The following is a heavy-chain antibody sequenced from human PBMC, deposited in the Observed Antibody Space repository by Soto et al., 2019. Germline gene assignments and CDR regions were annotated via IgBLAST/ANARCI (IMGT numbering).Heavy chain of an antibody. D-gene: IGHD3-10*01. V-gene: IGHV1-18*01. Sequence: ASVKVSCKASGYTFTSYGISWVRQAPGQGLEWMGWISAYNGNTNYAQKLQGRVTMTTDTSTSTAYMELRSLRSDDTAVYYCARDTPFPLRGSGRPYSYYGMDVWGQGTTVTVSS. J-gene: IGHJ6*02. CDR3: ARDTPFPLRGSGRPYSYYGMDV. CDR2: ISAYNGNT. CDR1: GYTFTSYG.